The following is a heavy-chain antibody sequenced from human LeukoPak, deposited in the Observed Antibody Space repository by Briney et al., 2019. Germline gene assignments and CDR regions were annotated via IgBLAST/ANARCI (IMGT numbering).Heavy chain of an antibody. V-gene: IGHV1-69*04. Sequence: GASVKVSCKASGGTFSSYAISWVRQAPGQGLEWMGRIIPILGIANYAQKFQGRVTITADKSTSTAYMELSSLRSEDTAVYYCARAPGRGVIGDYYYYYGMDVWGQGTTVTVSS. CDR1: GGTFSSYA. CDR3: ARAPGRGVIGDYYYYYGMDV. J-gene: IGHJ6*02. CDR2: IIPILGIA. D-gene: IGHD3-16*02.